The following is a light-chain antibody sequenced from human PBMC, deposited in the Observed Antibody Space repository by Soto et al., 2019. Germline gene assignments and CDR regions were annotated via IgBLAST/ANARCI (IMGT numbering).Light chain of an antibody. Sequence: EIVLTQSPGTLSLSPGERATLSCSASQSVSSSYLAWYQQKPGQAPRLLIYGASSRATGIPDRFSGSGSGTDYTLTISRLEPEDFAVYYCQQYGSSPPATFGGGTKVDIK. CDR1: QSVSSSY. J-gene: IGKJ4*01. CDR3: QQYGSSPPAT. V-gene: IGKV3-20*01. CDR2: GAS.